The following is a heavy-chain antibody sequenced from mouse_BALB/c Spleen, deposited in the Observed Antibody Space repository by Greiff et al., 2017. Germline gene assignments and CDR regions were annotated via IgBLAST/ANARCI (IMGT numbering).Heavy chain of an antibody. D-gene: IGHD3-1*01. Sequence: EVKLVESGGGLVKPGGSLKLSCAASGFTFSSYAMSWVRQTPEKRLEWVASISSGGSTYYPDSVKGRFTISRDNARNILYLQMSSLRSEDTAMYYCARRRGLLEHYFDYWGQGTTLTVSS. J-gene: IGHJ2*01. CDR3: ARRRGLLEHYFDY. CDR2: ISSGGST. V-gene: IGHV5-6-5*01. CDR1: GFTFSSYA.